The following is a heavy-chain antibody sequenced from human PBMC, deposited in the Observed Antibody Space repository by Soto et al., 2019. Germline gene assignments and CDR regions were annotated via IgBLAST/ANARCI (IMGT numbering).Heavy chain of an antibody. J-gene: IGHJ6*01. CDR1: DFTFSTYW. D-gene: IGHD3-10*01. V-gene: IGHV3-74*01. Sequence: EVQLVESGGGLVRPGGSLRLSCVVSDFTFSTYWMHWVRQVPGKGLVWVSRMNQDGSTTDYADSVKGRFTISRDNAKNTLYLQMNSLRDEDTAVYYCARDLSGRADVWGQGTTVTVSS. CDR3: ARDLSGRADV. CDR2: MNQDGSTT.